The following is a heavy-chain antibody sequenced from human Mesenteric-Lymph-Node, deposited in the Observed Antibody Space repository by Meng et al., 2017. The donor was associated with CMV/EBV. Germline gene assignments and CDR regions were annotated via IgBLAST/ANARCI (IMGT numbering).Heavy chain of an antibody. J-gene: IGHJ4*02. CDR1: GDSISGYY. D-gene: IGHD3-3*01. CDR2: IYYGATT. V-gene: IGHV4-59*12. CDR3: ARAYDSPYYFDY. Sequence: GSLRLSCNVSGDSISGYYGRWVRQSPGKGLQWIGDIYYGATTNYSPSLKSRVSISVDTSKNQFSLKLSSVTAADTAVYYCARAYDSPYYFDYWAQGTLVTVSS.